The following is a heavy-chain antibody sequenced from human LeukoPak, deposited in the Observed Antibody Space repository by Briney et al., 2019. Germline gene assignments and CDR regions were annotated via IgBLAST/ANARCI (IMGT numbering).Heavy chain of an antibody. D-gene: IGHD4-17*01. CDR2: ISGSGGST. CDR1: GFTFSSYA. J-gene: IGHJ4*02. CDR3: AKDPDDYGDYGD. Sequence: GGSLRLSCAASGFTFSSYAMSWVRQAPGKGLEWVSAISGSGGSTYYADSVKGRFTISRDNSKNTLYLQINSLRAEDTAVYYCAKDPDDYGDYGDWGQGTLVTVSS. V-gene: IGHV3-23*01.